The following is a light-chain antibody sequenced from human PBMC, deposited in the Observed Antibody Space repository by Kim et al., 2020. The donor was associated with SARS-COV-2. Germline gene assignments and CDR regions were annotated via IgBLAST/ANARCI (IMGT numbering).Light chain of an antibody. CDR3: QQTYTPPYS. CDR1: QTMTNY. V-gene: IGKV1-39*01. CDR2: AAS. J-gene: IGKJ2*03. Sequence: SASVGDTVNSTCRASQTMTNYLNWYQHKLGRAPNRLILAASTWHSGVQARFSGSGAGTDFSLTISGLQSQDFATYYCQQTYTPPYSFGQGTKVDIK.